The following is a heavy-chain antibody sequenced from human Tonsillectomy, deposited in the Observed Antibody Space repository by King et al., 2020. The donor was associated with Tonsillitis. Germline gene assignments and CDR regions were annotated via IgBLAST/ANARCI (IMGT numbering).Heavy chain of an antibody. CDR1: GYTFTGYY. CDR3: ARGHTTMIVVVGWDSWFDP. V-gene: IGHV1-2*02. D-gene: IGHD3-22*01. Sequence: VQLVESGAEVKKPGASVKVSCKASGYTFTGYYMHWVRQAPGQGLEWMGWINPNSGGTNYAQKFQGRVTMTRDTSISTASMELSRLRSDDTAVYYCARGHTTMIVVVGWDSWFDPWGQGTLVTVSS. J-gene: IGHJ5*02. CDR2: INPNSGGT.